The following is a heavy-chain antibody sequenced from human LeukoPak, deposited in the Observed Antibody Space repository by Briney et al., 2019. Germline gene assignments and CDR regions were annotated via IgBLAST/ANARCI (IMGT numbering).Heavy chain of an antibody. CDR2: IYSSGST. J-gene: IGHJ5*02. D-gene: IGHD3-16*01. Sequence: SETLSLTCTVSGGSINNYYWSWIRQPPGKGLEWIGYIYSSGSTNYDPSLKSRVIISVDTSKNQFSLKLSSVTAADTAVYYCARRTLCCGERFDPWGQGTLVTVSS. V-gene: IGHV4-59*08. CDR3: ARRTLCCGERFDP. CDR1: GGSINNYY.